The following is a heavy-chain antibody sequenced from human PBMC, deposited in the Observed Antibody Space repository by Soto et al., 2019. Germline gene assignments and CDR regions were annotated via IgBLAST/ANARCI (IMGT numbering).Heavy chain of an antibody. CDR1: GYSFTSYW. D-gene: IGHD6-19*01. V-gene: IGHV5-51*01. Sequence: PGESLKICCKGSGYSFTSYWFGWVRQMPGKGLEWMGIIYPGDSETRYSPSFQGQVIISADRSISTAYLQWSSLKASDTATYYCARQKGIAVSGTGYYGMDVWGQGTTVTVSS. CDR2: IYPGDSET. CDR3: ARQKGIAVSGTGYYGMDV. J-gene: IGHJ6*02.